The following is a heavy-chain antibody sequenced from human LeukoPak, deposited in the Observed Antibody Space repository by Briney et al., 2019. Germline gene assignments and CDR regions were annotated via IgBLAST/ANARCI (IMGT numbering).Heavy chain of an antibody. J-gene: IGHJ3*02. CDR2: LNPNRGGT. V-gene: IGHV1-2*02. CDR1: GYTFTGYY. D-gene: IGHD3-22*01. CDR3: ANLYYYDSSGYYYEGTDAFDI. Sequence: GASVKVSCKASGYTFTGYYMHWVRQAPGQGLEWVGWLNPNRGGTNYAQKFRGRVTMTRDTSSSTAYMELSRLRSDDTAVYYCANLYYYDSSGYYYEGTDAFDIWGEGTMVTVSS.